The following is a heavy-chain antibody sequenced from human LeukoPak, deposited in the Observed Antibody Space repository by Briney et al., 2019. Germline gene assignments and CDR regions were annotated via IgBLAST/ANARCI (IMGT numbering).Heavy chain of an antibody. CDR3: ARGRYSNYDYYYYMDV. CDR1: GGSISSYY. V-gene: IGHV4-4*07. Sequence: SETLSLTCTVSGGSISSYYWSWIRQPAGKGLEWIGRIYTSGITNYNPSLKSRVTMSVDTSKNQFSLKLSSVTAADTAVYYCARGRYSNYDYYYYMDVWGKGTTVTVSS. D-gene: IGHD4-11*01. CDR2: IYTSGIT. J-gene: IGHJ6*03.